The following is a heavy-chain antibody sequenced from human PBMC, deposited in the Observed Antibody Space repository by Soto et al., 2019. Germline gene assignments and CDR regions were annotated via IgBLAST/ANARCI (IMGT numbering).Heavy chain of an antibody. Sequence: QVQLQESGPGLVKPSQTLSLTCTVSGGSITSSGYYWSWIRQHPGEGLEWIGFTSNSGSTSYNPSLTSRVTVSVATFSNQFSLNLKSGTAADTAVYYCARGGGSTKVDYWGQGTLVTVSP. J-gene: IGHJ4*02. CDR3: ARGGGSTKVDY. D-gene: IGHD2-2*01. CDR1: GGSITSSGYY. V-gene: IGHV4-31*03. CDR2: TSNSGST.